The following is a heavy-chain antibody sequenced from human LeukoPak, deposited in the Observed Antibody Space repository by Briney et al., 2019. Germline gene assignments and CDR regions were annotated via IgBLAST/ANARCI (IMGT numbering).Heavy chain of an antibody. V-gene: IGHV3-23*01. CDR2: ISGTDGST. J-gene: IGHJ4*02. Sequence: PWGSLRLSCAASGFTLSTYAMSWVRQAPGKGLQWVSAISGTDGSTYYADSVEGRFTLSRDNSKNMLYLQMNSLRVEDTAVYYCVKERGYSSSSFDSWGQGTLVTVSS. CDR3: VKERGYSSSSFDS. CDR1: GFTLSTYA. D-gene: IGHD6-6*01.